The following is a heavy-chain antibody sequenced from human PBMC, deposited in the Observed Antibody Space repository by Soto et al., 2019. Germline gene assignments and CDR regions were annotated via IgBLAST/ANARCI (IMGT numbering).Heavy chain of an antibody. D-gene: IGHD6-19*01. CDR3: ARNSGSGWHSYYYYYGMDV. J-gene: IGHJ6*02. CDR2: INHSGST. CDR1: GGSFSGYY. V-gene: IGHV4-34*01. Sequence: SETLSLTCAVYGGSFSGYYWSWIRQPPGKGREWIGEINHSGSTNYNPSLKSRVTISVDTSKNQFSLKLSAVTAADTAVYYCARNSGSGWHSYYYYYGMDVWGQGTTVTVTS.